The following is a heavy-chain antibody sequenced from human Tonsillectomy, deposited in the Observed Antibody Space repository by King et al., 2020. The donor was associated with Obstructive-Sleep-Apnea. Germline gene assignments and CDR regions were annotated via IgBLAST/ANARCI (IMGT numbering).Heavy chain of an antibody. CDR3: ARDQGSGWSNYYDY. CDR2: TYYRSKWHN. V-gene: IGHV6-1*01. CDR1: GDSVSSTGAA. Sequence: LQQSGPGLVKPSQTLSLTCAISGDSVSSTGAAWNWIRQSPSRGLEWLVRTYYRSKWHNDYAVSVKSRITLNPDTSKNQFSLQLNSVTPEDTAVYYCARDQGSGWSNYYDYWGQGTLVTVSS. J-gene: IGHJ4*02. D-gene: IGHD6-19*01.